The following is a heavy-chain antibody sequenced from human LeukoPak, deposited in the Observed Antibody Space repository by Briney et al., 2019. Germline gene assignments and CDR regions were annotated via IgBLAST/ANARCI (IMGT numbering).Heavy chain of an antibody. D-gene: IGHD6-19*01. J-gene: IGHJ3*02. V-gene: IGHV3-7*01. CDR1: GFTFSSYW. CDR3: ARDKSDSSGWYGYHAFDI. Sequence: GGSLRLSCAASGFTFSSYWMSWVRQAPGKGLELVANIKQDGSEKYYVDSVKGRFTISRDNAKNSLYLQMNSLRAEDTAVYYCARDKSDSSGWYGYHAFDIWGQGTMVTVSS. CDR2: IKQDGSEK.